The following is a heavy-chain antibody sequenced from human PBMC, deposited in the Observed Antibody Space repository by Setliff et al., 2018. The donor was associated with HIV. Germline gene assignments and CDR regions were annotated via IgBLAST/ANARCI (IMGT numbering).Heavy chain of an antibody. J-gene: IGHJ4*02. V-gene: IGHV4-59*11. D-gene: IGHD4-17*01. CDR1: GPSINIHY. CDR3: AKGASFYGDYTFDH. CDR2: IYSTGST. Sequence: SETLSLTCTVSGPSINIHYWSWIRQSPGKGFEWIGYIYSTGSTNYNPSLQSRVTISMVASRNQFSLKVTSVTAADTAVYYCAKGASFYGDYTFDHWGQGRQVTVSS.